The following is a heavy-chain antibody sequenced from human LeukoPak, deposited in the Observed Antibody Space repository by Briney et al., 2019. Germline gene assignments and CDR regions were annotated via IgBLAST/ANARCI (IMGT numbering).Heavy chain of an antibody. CDR2: IYSGGST. J-gene: IGHJ4*02. CDR3: ATSGSYYGFDY. Sequence: GGSLRLSCAASGFTVSSNYMSWVRQAPGKGLEWVSVIYSGGSTYYEDSVKGRFTISRDNSKNTLYLQMNSLRAEDTAVYYCATSGSYYGFDYWGQGTLVTASS. D-gene: IGHD1-26*01. CDR1: GFTVSSNY. V-gene: IGHV3-53*01.